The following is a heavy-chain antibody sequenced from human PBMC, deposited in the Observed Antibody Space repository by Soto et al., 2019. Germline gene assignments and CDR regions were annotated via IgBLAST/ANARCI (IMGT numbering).Heavy chain of an antibody. CDR2: IYYSGST. J-gene: IGHJ5*02. D-gene: IGHD6-19*01. CDR1: GGSISSYY. Sequence: SETLSLTCTVSGGSISSYYWSWIRQPPGKGLEWIGYIYYSGSTNYNPSLKSRVTISVDTSKNQFYLKLSSVTDADTAVYYCARDSSSGRTNWFDPWGQGTLVTVS. V-gene: IGHV4-59*01. CDR3: ARDSSSGRTNWFDP.